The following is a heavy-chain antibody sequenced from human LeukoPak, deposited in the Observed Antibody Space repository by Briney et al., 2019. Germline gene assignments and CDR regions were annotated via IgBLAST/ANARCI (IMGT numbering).Heavy chain of an antibody. J-gene: IGHJ4*02. D-gene: IGHD3-3*01. CDR1: GGTFSSYT. Sequence: SVKVSCKASGGTFSSYTISWVRQAPGQGLEWMGRIIPILGIANCAQKFQGRVTITADKSTSTAYMELSSLRSEDTAVYYCARARKDYDFWSGYSPFDYWGQGTLVTVSS. V-gene: IGHV1-69*02. CDR2: IIPILGIA. CDR3: ARARKDYDFWSGYSPFDY.